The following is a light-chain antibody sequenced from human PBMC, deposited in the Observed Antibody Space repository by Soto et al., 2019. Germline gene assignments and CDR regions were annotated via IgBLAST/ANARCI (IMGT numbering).Light chain of an antibody. Sequence: QSVLTQPPSVSGAPGQRVTISCTGSSSNIGAGYDVHWYQQLPGTAPKLLIYGNSNRPSGVPDRFPGSKSGTSASLAITGLQAEDEADYYCQSYDSSLSGCVFGGGTKLTVL. CDR1: SSNIGAGYD. J-gene: IGLJ2*01. CDR3: QSYDSSLSGCV. CDR2: GNS. V-gene: IGLV1-40*01.